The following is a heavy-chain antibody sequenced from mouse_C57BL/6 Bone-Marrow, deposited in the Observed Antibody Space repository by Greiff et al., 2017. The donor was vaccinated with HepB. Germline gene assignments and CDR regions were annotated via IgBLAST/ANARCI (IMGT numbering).Heavy chain of an antibody. V-gene: IGHV1-81*01. CDR1: GYTFTSYG. D-gene: IGHD2-4*01. Sequence: VQLQQSGAELARPGASVKLSCKASGYTFTSYGISWVKQRTGQGLEWIGEIYPRSGNTYYNEKFKGKATLTADKSSSTAYMQLSSLTSEDAAVYYCAAGRLQAWFAYWGQGTLVTVSA. CDR2: IYPRSGNT. J-gene: IGHJ3*01. CDR3: AAGRLQAWFAY.